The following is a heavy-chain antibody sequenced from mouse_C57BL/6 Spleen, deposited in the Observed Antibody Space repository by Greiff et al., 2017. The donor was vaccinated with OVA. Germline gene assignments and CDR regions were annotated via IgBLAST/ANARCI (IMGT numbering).Heavy chain of an antibody. CDR2: LHPSDSDT. Sequence: QVQLKQPGAELVKPGASVKVSCKASGYTFTSYWMHWVKQRPGQGLEWIGRLHPSDSDTNYNQKFKGKATLTVDKSSSTAYMQLSSLTSEDSAVYYCAMGPFDYWGQGTTLTVSS. CDR1: GYTFTSYW. J-gene: IGHJ2*01. CDR3: AMGPFDY. V-gene: IGHV1-74*01.